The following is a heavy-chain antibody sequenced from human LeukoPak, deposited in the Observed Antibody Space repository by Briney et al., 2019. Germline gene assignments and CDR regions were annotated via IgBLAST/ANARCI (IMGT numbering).Heavy chain of an antibody. Sequence: GGSLRLSCAASGFTFSAYLMSWVRQAPGKGLEWVANIKQDGSEKYYVDSVKGRFTISRDNAKNSLYLQMNSLRAEDTAMYYCARDSSIPYWGQGTLVTVSS. CDR3: ARDSSIPY. D-gene: IGHD2-2*02. J-gene: IGHJ4*02. CDR1: GFTFSAYL. V-gene: IGHV3-7*03. CDR2: IKQDGSEK.